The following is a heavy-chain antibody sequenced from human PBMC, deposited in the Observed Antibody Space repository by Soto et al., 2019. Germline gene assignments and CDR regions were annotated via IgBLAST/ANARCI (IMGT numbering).Heavy chain of an antibody. D-gene: IGHD6-19*01. Sequence: PSETLSLTCTVSGGSISSSSYYWGWIRQPPGKGLEWIGSIYYSGSTYYNPSLKSRVTISVDTSKNQFSLKLSSVTAADTAVYYCARENSSGWYYFDYWGQGTLVTVSS. V-gene: IGHV4-39*02. CDR2: IYYSGST. CDR1: GGSISSSSYY. J-gene: IGHJ4*02. CDR3: ARENSSGWYYFDY.